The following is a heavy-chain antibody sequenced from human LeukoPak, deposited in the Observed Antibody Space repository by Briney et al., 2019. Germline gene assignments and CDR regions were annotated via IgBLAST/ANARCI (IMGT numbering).Heavy chain of an antibody. CDR3: AKEKAYDSSGPPGY. V-gene: IGHV3-23*01. CDR2: ISRSGGST. J-gene: IGHJ4*02. Sequence: PGGSLRLSCVASGFKFHIYAMNWVRQAPGKGLEWVSAISRSGGSTYYADSVKGRFTISRDNSKNTLYLQMNSLRAEDTAVYYCAKEKAYDSSGPPGYWGQGNLVTVSS. CDR1: GFKFHIYA. D-gene: IGHD3-22*01.